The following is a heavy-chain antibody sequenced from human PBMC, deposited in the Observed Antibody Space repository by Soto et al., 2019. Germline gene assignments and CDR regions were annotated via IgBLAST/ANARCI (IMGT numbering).Heavy chain of an antibody. CDR3: ARDSPYYYDSSRYSFEY. CDR2: INPNSGGT. CDR1: GYTFTGYY. D-gene: IGHD3-22*01. V-gene: IGHV1-2*02. Sequence: ASVKVSCKASGYTFTGYYMRWVRQAPGQGLEWMGWINPNSGGTNYAQKFQGRVTMTRDTSISTAYMELSRLRSDDTAVYYCARDSPYYYDSSRYSFEYWGQGTLVIVSS. J-gene: IGHJ4*02.